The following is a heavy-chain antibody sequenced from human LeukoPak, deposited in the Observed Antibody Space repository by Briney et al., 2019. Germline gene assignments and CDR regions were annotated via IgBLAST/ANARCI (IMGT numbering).Heavy chain of an antibody. J-gene: IGHJ4*02. CDR3: ARGVEPLAANTLAY. V-gene: IGHV3-53*01. CDR2: LYSDGNT. D-gene: IGHD1-14*01. CDR1: GFSVITND. Sequence: GGSLRLSCAASGFSVITNDMTWVRQPPGKGLEWVSVLYSDGNTKYADSVQGRFTISRDNSKNTLYLEMNSLSPDDTAVYYCARGVEPLAANTLAYWGQGTLVTVSS.